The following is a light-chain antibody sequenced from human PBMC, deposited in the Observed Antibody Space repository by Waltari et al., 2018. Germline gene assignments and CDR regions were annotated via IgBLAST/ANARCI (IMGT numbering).Light chain of an antibody. Sequence: QSALTQPRSVSGSPGQSVTISCTGTSGDVGGYYYVSWYQQYTGKAPKLLIYSVTRRPSGVPDRVSGSRSCNTVFLTISGRQPEDEADYYCSSYAGSDTYILFGGGTKLTFL. CDR2: SVT. CDR1: SGDVGGYYY. J-gene: IGLJ2*01. CDR3: SSYAGSDTYIL. V-gene: IGLV2-11*01.